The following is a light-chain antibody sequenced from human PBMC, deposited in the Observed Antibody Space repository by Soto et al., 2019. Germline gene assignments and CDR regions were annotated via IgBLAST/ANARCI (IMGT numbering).Light chain of an antibody. J-gene: IGKJ4*01. Sequence: TQSPSTLSVSPGERATLSCRASQSVSSYLAWYQQKPGQAPRLLIYDASNRATGIPARFSGSGSGTDFTLTISSLEPEDFAVYYCQQRSSWLTFGGGTKVDIK. CDR2: DAS. CDR1: QSVSSY. V-gene: IGKV3-11*01. CDR3: QQRSSWLT.